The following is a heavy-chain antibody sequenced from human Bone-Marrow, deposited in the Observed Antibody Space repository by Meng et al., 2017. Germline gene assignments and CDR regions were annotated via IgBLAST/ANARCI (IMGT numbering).Heavy chain of an antibody. D-gene: IGHD1-26*01. CDR2: IYYSGST. CDR3: ARDRGIVGATGGGMDV. V-gene: IGHV4-61*01. Sequence: SETLSLTCTVSGGSVSSGSYYWSWIRQPPGKGLEWIGYIYYSGSTNYNPSLKSRVTISVDTSKNQFSLKLSSVTAADTAVYYCARDRGIVGATGGGMDVWGQGTTVTVSS. J-gene: IGHJ6*02. CDR1: GGSVSSGSYY.